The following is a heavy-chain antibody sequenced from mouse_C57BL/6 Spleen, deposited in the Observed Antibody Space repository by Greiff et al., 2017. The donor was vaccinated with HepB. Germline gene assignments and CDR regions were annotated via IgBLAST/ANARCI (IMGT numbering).Heavy chain of an antibody. CDR3: ARTLYYYGSSPYWYFDV. Sequence: DVMLVESGGDLVKPGGSLKLSCAASGFTFSSYGMSWVRQTPDKRLEWVATTSSGGSYTYYPDSVKGRFTISRDNAKNTLYLQMSSLKSEDTAMYYCARTLYYYGSSPYWYFDVWGTGTTVTVSS. CDR1: GFTFSSYG. V-gene: IGHV5-6*02. CDR2: TSSGGSYT. J-gene: IGHJ1*03. D-gene: IGHD1-1*01.